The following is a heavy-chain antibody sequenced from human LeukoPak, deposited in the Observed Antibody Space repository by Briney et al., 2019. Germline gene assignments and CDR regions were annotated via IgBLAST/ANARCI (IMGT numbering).Heavy chain of an antibody. D-gene: IGHD3-16*02. V-gene: IGHV5-51*01. J-gene: IGHJ4*02. CDR2: IYPGDSET. Sequence: GESLKISCVGSGYNFLHYWIAWVRQRPGKGLEWMGIIYPGDSETTYSPSFRGQVTISADKSISTAYLQWSSLKASDTAMYYCARGASRGSYRYGGFDYWGQGTLVTVSS. CDR3: ARGASRGSYRYGGFDY. CDR1: GYNFLHYW.